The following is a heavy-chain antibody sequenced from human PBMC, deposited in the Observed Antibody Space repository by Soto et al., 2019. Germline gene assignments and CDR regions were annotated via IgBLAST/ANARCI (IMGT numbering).Heavy chain of an antibody. Sequence: SETLSLTCTVSTGSSSLTNSYWGWIRQPPGKGLQWIGSSSYNGGTFYNPSLKGRVVISFDTSKKQSSLQVTSVTAADTAVYFCARHRIEVVWRGFDFWGQGSPVTVSS. CDR2: SSYNGGT. CDR1: TGSSSLTNSY. D-gene: IGHD3-10*01. CDR3: ARHRIEVVWRGFDF. J-gene: IGHJ4*02. V-gene: IGHV4-39*01.